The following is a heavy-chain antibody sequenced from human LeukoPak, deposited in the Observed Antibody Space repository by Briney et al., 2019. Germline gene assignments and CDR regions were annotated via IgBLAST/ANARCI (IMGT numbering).Heavy chain of an antibody. D-gene: IGHD3-22*01. CDR1: GGSISSYY. V-gene: IGHV4-59*01. CDR2: IYYSENT. Sequence: SETLSLTCTVSGGSISSYYWNWIRQPPGKGLEWIGYIYYSENTNYNPSLKSRVTMSVDTSKNQFSLKLSSVTAADTAVYYCARDKDYFDSGGAFDIWGQGTMVTVSS. J-gene: IGHJ3*02. CDR3: ARDKDYFDSGGAFDI.